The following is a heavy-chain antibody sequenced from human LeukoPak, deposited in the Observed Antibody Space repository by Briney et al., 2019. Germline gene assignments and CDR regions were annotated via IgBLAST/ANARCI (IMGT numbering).Heavy chain of an antibody. CDR2: IYYSGTT. V-gene: IGHV4-39*01. CDR1: GGSISSSSYS. Sequence: SETLSLTCTVSGGSISSSSYSWGWIRQPPGKGLEWIGSIYYSGTTYYNPSLKSRVTISVDTSKVQFSLKLSSVAATDTAVYFCARLRFDFWSGYTHPYFDYWGQGTLVTVSS. D-gene: IGHD3-3*01. CDR3: ARLRFDFWSGYTHPYFDY. J-gene: IGHJ4*02.